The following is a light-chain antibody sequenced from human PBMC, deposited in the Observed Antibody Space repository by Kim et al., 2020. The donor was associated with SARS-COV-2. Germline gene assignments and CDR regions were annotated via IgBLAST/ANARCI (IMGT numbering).Light chain of an antibody. CDR1: RGDIGAYTL. CDR3: CSFAAGRTLV. CDR2: EIN. J-gene: IGLJ1*01. V-gene: IGLV2-23*02. Sequence: GQWITISCAGTRGDIGAYTLVSWYQQRPDEAPILLIYEINKRPSGISRRFSASKSGNTASLTISGLQADDEADYYCCSFAAGRTLVFGAGTKVTVL.